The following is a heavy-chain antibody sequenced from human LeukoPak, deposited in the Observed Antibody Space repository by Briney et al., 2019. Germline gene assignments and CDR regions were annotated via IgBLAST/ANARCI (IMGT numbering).Heavy chain of an antibody. CDR1: GYSFTSYW. CDR2: IYPGDSDT. Sequence: GESLKISCKGSGYSFTSYWIGWVRQLPGKGLEWMGIIYPGDSDTRYSPSFQGQVTISADKSISTAYLQWSSLKASDTAMYYCARLGSSSSRSTYGMDVWGQGTTVTVSS. D-gene: IGHD6-6*01. V-gene: IGHV5-51*01. J-gene: IGHJ6*02. CDR3: ARLGSSSSRSTYGMDV.